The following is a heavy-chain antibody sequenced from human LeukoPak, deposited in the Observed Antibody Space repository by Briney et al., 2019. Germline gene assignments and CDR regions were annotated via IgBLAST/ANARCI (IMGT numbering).Heavy chain of an antibody. D-gene: IGHD2-15*01. CDR3: AKQLGYCSDGSCYFPY. CDR1: GFTFSSSA. CDR2: ISNNGGYT. Sequence: GGSLRLSCAASGFTFSSSALSWVRQAPGKGLEWVSAISNNGGYTYYADSVQGRFTISRDNSKSTLCLQMNSLRAEDTAVYHCAKQLGYCSDGSCYFPYWGQGTLVTVSS. V-gene: IGHV3-23*01. J-gene: IGHJ4*02.